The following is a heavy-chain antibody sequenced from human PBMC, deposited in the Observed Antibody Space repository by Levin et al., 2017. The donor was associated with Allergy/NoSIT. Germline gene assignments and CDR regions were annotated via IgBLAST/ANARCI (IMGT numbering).Heavy chain of an antibody. J-gene: IGHJ6*02. CDR3: AREGYYYYYGMDV. V-gene: IGHV4-4*07. CDR2: IYTSGST. Sequence: SQTLSLTCTVSGGSISSSYWSWIRQPAGKGLEWIGRIYTSGSTNYNPSLKSRVTMSVDTSKNQFSLKLSSVTAADTAVYYCAREGYYYYYGMDVWGQGTTVTVSS. CDR1: GGSISSSY.